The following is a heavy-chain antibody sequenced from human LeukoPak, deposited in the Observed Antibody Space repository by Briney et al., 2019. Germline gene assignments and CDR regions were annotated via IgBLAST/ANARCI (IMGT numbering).Heavy chain of an antibody. CDR3: AKDLYGDYDFDC. CDR1: GLTFNNYA. D-gene: IGHD4-17*01. CDR2: ITSSGST. J-gene: IGHJ4*02. V-gene: IGHV3-23*01. Sequence: PGASLRLSCAASGLTFNNYAMNWVRQAPGKGLEWVSVITSSGSTYYADSVKGRFTISRDNSKNTLYLQMNSLRAEDTAIYYCAKDLYGDYDFDCWGRGTLVTVSS.